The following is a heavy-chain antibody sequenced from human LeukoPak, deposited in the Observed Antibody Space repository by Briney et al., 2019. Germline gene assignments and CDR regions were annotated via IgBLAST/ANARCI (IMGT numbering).Heavy chain of an antibody. CDR3: ARTNRDYDSSVKVRKRWFDP. Sequence: PSETLSLTCAVYGGSFSGYYWSWIRQPPGKGLEWIGEINHSGSTNYNPSLKSRVTISVDTSKNQFSLKLSSVTAADTAVYYCARTNRDYDSSVKVRKRWFDPWGQGTLVTVSP. J-gene: IGHJ5*02. V-gene: IGHV4-34*01. CDR2: INHSGST. D-gene: IGHD3-22*01. CDR1: GGSFSGYY.